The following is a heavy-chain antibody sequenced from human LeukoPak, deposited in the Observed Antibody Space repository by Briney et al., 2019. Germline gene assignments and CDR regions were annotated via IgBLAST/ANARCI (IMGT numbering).Heavy chain of an antibody. CDR1: GFIVSSNH. D-gene: IGHD3-9*01. Sequence: GGSLRLSCAASGFIVSSNHMSWVRQAPGKGLEWVTFIRYDERNKYYADSVKGRFTISRDDSKNTLYLQMNSLRAEDTAVYYCTKERRRDDILTGSFSDWGQGILVTVSS. CDR2: IRYDERNK. V-gene: IGHV3-30*02. CDR3: TKERRRDDILTGSFSD. J-gene: IGHJ4*02.